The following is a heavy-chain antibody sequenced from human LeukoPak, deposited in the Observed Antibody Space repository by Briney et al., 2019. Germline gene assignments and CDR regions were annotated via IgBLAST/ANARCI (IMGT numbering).Heavy chain of an antibody. CDR1: EFTFSSYS. D-gene: IGHD3-10*01. J-gene: IGHJ4*02. CDR3: AKEVWFGELLSLDY. Sequence: GGSLRLSCAASEFTFSSYSMNWVRQAPGKGLEWVSYITNSGNSKSYADSVKGRFTISRDNSKNTLYLHINGLRAEDTAVYYCAKEVWFGELLSLDYWGQGTLVTVSS. CDR2: ITNSGNSK. V-gene: IGHV3-48*01.